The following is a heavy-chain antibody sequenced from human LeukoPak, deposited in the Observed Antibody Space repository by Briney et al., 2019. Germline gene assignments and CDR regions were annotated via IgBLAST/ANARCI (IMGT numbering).Heavy chain of an antibody. CDR2: IDPDGGGT. CDR1: GYTFIDYY. CDR3: ARDLARSGLYGMDV. Sequence: ASVKVSCKASGYTFIDYYIYWVRQAPGQGLEWMGWIDPDGGGTNYAQKFRGRVTMTSDTSTSTADMELGRLTSDDTATYYCARDLARSGLYGMDVWGQGTTITVSS. V-gene: IGHV1-2*02. D-gene: IGHD2-15*01. J-gene: IGHJ6*02.